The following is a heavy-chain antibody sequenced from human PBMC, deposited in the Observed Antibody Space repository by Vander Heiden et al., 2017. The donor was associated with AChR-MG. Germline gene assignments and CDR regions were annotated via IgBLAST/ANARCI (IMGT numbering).Heavy chain of an antibody. Sequence: VQPGGSLRLSCAASGFTFSSYWMHWVRQAPGKGLVWVSRINSDGSSTSYADSVKGRFTISRDNAKNTLYLQMNSLRAEDTAVYYCARFSFSRLDFDFWSGYFGKEYYGMDVWGQGTTVTVSS. V-gene: IGHV3-74*01. CDR2: INSDGSST. D-gene: IGHD3-3*01. CDR3: ARFSFSRLDFDFWSGYFGKEYYGMDV. J-gene: IGHJ6*02. CDR1: GFTFSSYW.